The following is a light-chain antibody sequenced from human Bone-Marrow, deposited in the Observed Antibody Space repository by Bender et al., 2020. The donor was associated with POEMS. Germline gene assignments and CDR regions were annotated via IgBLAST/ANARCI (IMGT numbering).Light chain of an antibody. V-gene: IGLV1-44*01. CDR3: VAWDDTLNGWV. Sequence: QSVLTQPPSASGTPGQRVAISCSGSSSNIGSNYVNWYQQLPGAAPKLLIYTNNQRPSGVPDRFSGSMSGTSASLAISGLHSEDEADYYCVAWDDTLNGWVFGGGTKLTVL. J-gene: IGLJ2*01. CDR2: TNN. CDR1: SSNIGSNY.